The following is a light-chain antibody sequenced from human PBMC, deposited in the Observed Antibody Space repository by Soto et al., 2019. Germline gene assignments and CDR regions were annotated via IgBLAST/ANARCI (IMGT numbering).Light chain of an antibody. V-gene: IGLV2-14*01. J-gene: IGLJ3*02. CDR2: EVS. CDR1: SSDVGGYNY. CDR3: SSYTSSSTRV. Sequence: QSSLTQPASVSGSPGQSITISCTGTSSDVGGYNYVSWFQHHPGKAPKLMIYEVSNRPSGVSNRFSDSKSGNTASLTISGLQAEDEADYYCSSYTSSSTRVFGGGTKVTVL.